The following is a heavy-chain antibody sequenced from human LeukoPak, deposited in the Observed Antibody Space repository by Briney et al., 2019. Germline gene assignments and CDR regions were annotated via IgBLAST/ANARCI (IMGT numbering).Heavy chain of an antibody. CDR1: GFTFSRYG. Sequence: AGGSLRLSCAASGFTFSRYGMGWVRQAPGKGLEWVSAITGSGGTTYYADAVKGRFTISRDNPKNTLYLQMNSLRAEDTAVYYCAKAEDSSGYYVPNWFDPWGQGTLVTVSS. D-gene: IGHD3-22*01. J-gene: IGHJ5*02. CDR3: AKAEDSSGYYVPNWFDP. V-gene: IGHV3-23*01. CDR2: ITGSGGTT.